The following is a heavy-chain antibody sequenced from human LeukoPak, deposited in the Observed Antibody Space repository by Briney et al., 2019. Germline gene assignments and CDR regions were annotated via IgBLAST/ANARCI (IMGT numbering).Heavy chain of an antibody. J-gene: IGHJ4*02. CDR3: ARERSDYGDYGPNFDY. CDR1: GYTFTGYY. Sequence: ASVKVSCKASGYTFTGYYMHWVRQAPGQGLEWMGWINPNSGGTNYAQKFQGWVTMTRDTSISTAYMELSRLRSDDTAVYYCARERSDYGDYGPNFDYWGQGTLVTVSS. D-gene: IGHD4-17*01. V-gene: IGHV1-2*04. CDR2: INPNSGGT.